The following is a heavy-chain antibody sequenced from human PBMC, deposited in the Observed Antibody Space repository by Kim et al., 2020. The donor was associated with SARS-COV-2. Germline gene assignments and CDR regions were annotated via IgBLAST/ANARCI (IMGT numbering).Heavy chain of an antibody. CDR1: GYTFTSYA. CDR3: ARDFGSSGWYNYYYYYMDV. D-gene: IGHD6-19*01. Sequence: ASVKVSCKASGYTFTSYAMNWVRQAPGQGLEWMGWINTNTGNPTYAQGFTGRFVFSLDTSVSTAYLQISSLKAEDTAVYYCARDFGSSGWYNYYYYYMDVWGKGTTVTVSS. V-gene: IGHV7-4-1*02. J-gene: IGHJ6*03. CDR2: INTNTGNP.